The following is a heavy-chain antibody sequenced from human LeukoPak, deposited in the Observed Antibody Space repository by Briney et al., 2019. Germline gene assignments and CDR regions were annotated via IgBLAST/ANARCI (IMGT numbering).Heavy chain of an antibody. J-gene: IGHJ4*02. Sequence: SETLSLTCTVSGYSISSGYYWGWIRQPPGKGLEWIGSIYHSGSTYYNPSLKSRVTISVDTSKNQFSLKLSSVTAADTAVYYCATAGALWFGEYTPTDRGQGTLVTVSS. D-gene: IGHD3-10*01. CDR3: ATAGALWFGEYTPTD. CDR2: IYHSGST. V-gene: IGHV4-38-2*02. CDR1: GYSISSGYY.